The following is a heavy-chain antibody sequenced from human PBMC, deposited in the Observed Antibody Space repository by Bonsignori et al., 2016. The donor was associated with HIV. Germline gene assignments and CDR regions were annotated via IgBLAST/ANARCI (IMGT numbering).Heavy chain of an antibody. V-gene: IGHV4-39*07. CDR3: ARDLGSISMWAFDM. D-gene: IGHD2-21*01. J-gene: IGHJ3*02. CDR1: SGSIRSSSYY. CDR2: IFESGST. Sequence: SETLSLTCSVSSGSIRSSSYYWGWIRQSPGKALECIGTIFESGSTYYNPSLKSRVTISVDTSKNQIFLKLSSVTAADTAIYYCARDLGSISMWAFDMWGPGTMVTVSS.